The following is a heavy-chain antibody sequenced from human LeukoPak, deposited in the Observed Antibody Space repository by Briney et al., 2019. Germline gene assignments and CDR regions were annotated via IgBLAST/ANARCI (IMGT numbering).Heavy chain of an antibody. J-gene: IGHJ4*02. V-gene: IGHV3-30*04. CDR1: GFNFSSYA. CDR3: ARGSIQLWSKYYFDY. Sequence: GGSLRLSCAASGFNFSSYAMHWVRQAPGKGLEWVAVISYDGSNKYYADSVKGRFTIYRDNSKNTLYLQTNSLRAEYAAVYYCARGSIQLWSKYYFDYWGQGTLVTVSS. D-gene: IGHD5-18*01. CDR2: ISYDGSNK.